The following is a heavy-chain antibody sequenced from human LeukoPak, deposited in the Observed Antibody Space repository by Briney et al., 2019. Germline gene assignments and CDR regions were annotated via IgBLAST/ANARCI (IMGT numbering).Heavy chain of an antibody. CDR1: GVTFSRYA. J-gene: IGHJ4*02. Sequence: GGSLRLSCAVSGVTFSRYAMSWVRQAPGKGLEWVSGLSISGGSTYYADSVKGRFTISRDNSKNTLYLQMNSLRAEDTAVYYCAGGDSGSYYFDYWGQGTLVTVSS. CDR3: AGGDSGSYYFDY. CDR2: LSISGGST. V-gene: IGHV3-23*01. D-gene: IGHD1-26*01.